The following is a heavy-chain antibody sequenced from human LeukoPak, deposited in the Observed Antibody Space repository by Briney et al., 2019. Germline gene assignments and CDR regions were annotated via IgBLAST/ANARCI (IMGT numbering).Heavy chain of an antibody. J-gene: IGHJ4*02. CDR1: GYTFTSYD. CDR3: ARSTTRSGWYDY. Sequence: ASVKVSCKASGYTFTSYDINWVRQATGQGLEWMGWISAYNGNTNYAQKLQGRVTMTTDTSTSTAYMELRSLRSDDTAVYYCARSTTRSGWYDYWGQGTLVTVSS. V-gene: IGHV1-18*01. CDR2: ISAYNGNT. D-gene: IGHD6-19*01.